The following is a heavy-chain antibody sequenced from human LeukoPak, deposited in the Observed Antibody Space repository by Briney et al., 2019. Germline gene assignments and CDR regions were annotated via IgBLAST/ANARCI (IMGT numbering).Heavy chain of an antibody. CDR3: ARDRYYYDSSGLGFYY. CDR2: IIPIFGTA. J-gene: IGHJ4*02. D-gene: IGHD3-22*01. Sequence: SVKVSCKASGGTFSSYAISWVRQAPGQGLEWMGRIIPIFGTANYAQKFQGRVTTTTDESTSTAYMELSSLRSEDTAVYYCARDRYYYDSSGLGFYYWGQGTLVTVSS. CDR1: GGTFSSYA. V-gene: IGHV1-69*05.